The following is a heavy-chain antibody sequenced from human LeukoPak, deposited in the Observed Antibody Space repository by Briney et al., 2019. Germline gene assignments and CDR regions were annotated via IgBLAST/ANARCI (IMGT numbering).Heavy chain of an antibody. CDR1: GGSISSYY. D-gene: IGHD2-2*01. CDR2: IYSSGST. CDR3: ARGQYHLLYWYFDL. J-gene: IGHJ2*01. V-gene: IGHV4-4*07. Sequence: ASETLSLTCTVSGGSISSYYWSWIRQPAGKGLEWIGRIYSSGSTNYNPSLKSRVTMSVDTSKNQFSVKLSSVTAADTAVYYCARGQYHLLYWYFDLWGRGTLVTVSS.